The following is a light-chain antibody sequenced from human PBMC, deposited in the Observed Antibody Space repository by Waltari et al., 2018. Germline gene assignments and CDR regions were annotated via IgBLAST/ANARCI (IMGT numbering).Light chain of an antibody. V-gene: IGLV2-14*03. CDR3: SSQTLDGLVL. J-gene: IGLJ2*01. Sequence: QSALTQPASVSGSPGQSITISCSGVGSAVGASASVSWHQHHPGKAPQVIIYAVTNPPSGVSDRFSASTSANTASLTISRLQPEDEADYYCSSQTLDGLVLFGGGTRLTVL. CDR1: GSAVGASAS. CDR2: AVT.